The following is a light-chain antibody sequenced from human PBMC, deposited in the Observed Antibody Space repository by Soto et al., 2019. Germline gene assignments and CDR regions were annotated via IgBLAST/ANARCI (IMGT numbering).Light chain of an antibody. CDR1: KSLNS. CDR3: QQYHTWPYT. CDR2: DTS. Sequence: EIVMTQSPGTLSVSLGQRVTLSCRASKSLNSFAWYQQKPGQAPRLLIFDTSVRATDVPARFSASGSGTEFTLTISSLQSEDFAVYYCQQYHTWPYTFGQGTKVDIK. J-gene: IGKJ2*01. V-gene: IGKV3-15*01.